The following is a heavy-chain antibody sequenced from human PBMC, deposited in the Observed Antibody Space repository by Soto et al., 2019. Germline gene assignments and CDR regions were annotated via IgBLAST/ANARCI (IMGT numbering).Heavy chain of an antibody. D-gene: IGHD2-8*02. V-gene: IGHV3-23*01. CDR1: GFPFSSTD. CDR3: AKATATGGGAFDI. Sequence: GGSLRLSCAASGFPFSSTDMTWVRQAPGKGLEWVSTIDGSGGTTYYADSVKGRFTISRDNSINTVFLQMNSLRADDTALYFCAKATATGGGAFDICGQGTMVTVSS. J-gene: IGHJ3*02. CDR2: IDGSGGTT.